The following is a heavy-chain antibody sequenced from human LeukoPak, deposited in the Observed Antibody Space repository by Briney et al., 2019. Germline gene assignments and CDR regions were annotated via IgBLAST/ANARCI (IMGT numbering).Heavy chain of an antibody. D-gene: IGHD2-15*01. Sequence: PGGSLRLSCAASGFTFSDYYMSWIRQAPGKGLEWVSYISSSGSTIYYADSVKGRFTISRDNAKNSLYLQTNSLRAEDTAVYYCARDGAGYCSGGSCYSDAFDIWGQGTMVTVSS. J-gene: IGHJ3*02. CDR2: ISSSGSTI. CDR1: GFTFSDYY. CDR3: ARDGAGYCSGGSCYSDAFDI. V-gene: IGHV3-11*01.